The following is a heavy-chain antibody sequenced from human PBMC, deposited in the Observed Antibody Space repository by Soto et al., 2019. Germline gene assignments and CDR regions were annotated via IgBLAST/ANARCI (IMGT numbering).Heavy chain of an antibody. CDR3: AGGYNWNYYYYGMDV. CDR2: IIPIFGTA. J-gene: IGHJ6*02. CDR1: GGTFSSYA. Sequence: SVKVSCKASGGTFSSYAISWVRQAPGQGLEWMGGIIPIFGTANYAQKFQGRVTITADKSTSTAYMGLSSLRSEDTAVYYCAGGYNWNYYYYGMDVWGQGTTVTVSS. D-gene: IGHD1-20*01. V-gene: IGHV1-69*06.